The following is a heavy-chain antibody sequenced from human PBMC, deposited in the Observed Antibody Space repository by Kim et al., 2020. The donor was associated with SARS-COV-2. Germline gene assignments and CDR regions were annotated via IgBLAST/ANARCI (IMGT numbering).Heavy chain of an antibody. CDR3: ARATYYYGSGSYGDFDY. D-gene: IGHD3-10*01. J-gene: IGHJ4*02. Sequence: SETLSLTCTVSGGSISSYYWSWIRQPPGKGLEWIGYIYYSGSTNYNPSLKSRVTISVDTSKNQCSLKLSSVTAADTAVYYCARATYYYGSGSYGDFDYWGQRTLVTVSS. CDR2: IYYSGST. CDR1: GGSISSYY. V-gene: IGHV4-59*01.